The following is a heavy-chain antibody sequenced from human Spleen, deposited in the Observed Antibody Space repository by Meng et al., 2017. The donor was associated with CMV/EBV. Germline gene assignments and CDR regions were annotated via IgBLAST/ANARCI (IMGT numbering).Heavy chain of an antibody. Sequence: GESLKISCAASGFTFSSYAMSWVRQAPGKGPEWVANIKQDGSEKHYVDSVKGRFTISRDNARNSLYLQMNSLRAEDTAVYYCASDRQYYYYGMDVWGQGTTVTVSS. V-gene: IGHV3-7*01. J-gene: IGHJ6*02. CDR3: ASDRQYYYYGMDV. CDR2: IKQDGSEK. CDR1: GFTFSSYA.